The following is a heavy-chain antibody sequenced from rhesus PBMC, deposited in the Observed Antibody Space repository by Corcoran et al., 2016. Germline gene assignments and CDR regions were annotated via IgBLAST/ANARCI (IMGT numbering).Heavy chain of an antibody. CDR3: AGTSNFFDY. CDR2: VYGRGGGT. D-gene: IGHD3-9*01. CDR1: GASVRDAYY. Sequence: QVQLQESGPGLVKPSETLSLTCAVSGASVRDAYYWSWIRQSPGRGLEWIGNVYGRGGGTKDNPALKNRVTISIDTSKNHFSLRLSSVTAADTAVYYCAGTSNFFDYWGQGVLVTVSS. V-gene: IGHV4-106*01. J-gene: IGHJ4*01.